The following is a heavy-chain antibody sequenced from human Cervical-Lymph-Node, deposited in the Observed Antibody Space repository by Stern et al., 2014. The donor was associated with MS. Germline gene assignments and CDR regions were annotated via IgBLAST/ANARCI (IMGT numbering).Heavy chain of an antibody. V-gene: IGHV4-61*02. J-gene: IGHJ5*02. CDR3: ATTRWDLFTWNWFDP. D-gene: IGHD1-26*01. CDR2: LHDSGST. CDR1: GGSISSSGYY. Sequence: VQLVESGPGLVKPSQTLSLTCTVSGGSISSSGYYWSWIRQPADKGLEWIGRLHDSGSTYYNPSLKSRVTISMDTAQNQFSLKLPSVTAADTAVYYCATTRWDLFTWNWFDPWGQGTLVTVSS.